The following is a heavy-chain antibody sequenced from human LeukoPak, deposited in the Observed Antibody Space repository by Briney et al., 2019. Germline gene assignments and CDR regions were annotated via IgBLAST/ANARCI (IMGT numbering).Heavy chain of an antibody. Sequence: ASVKVSCKVSGYTFTSYAMHWVRQAPGQRLEWMGWINAGNGNTKYSQKLQGRVTMTTDTSTSTAYMELRSLRSDDTAVYYCARDRGSGFDYWGQGTLVTVSS. CDR1: GYTFTSYA. CDR2: INAGNGNT. CDR3: ARDRGSGFDY. J-gene: IGHJ4*02. V-gene: IGHV1-3*01. D-gene: IGHD2-15*01.